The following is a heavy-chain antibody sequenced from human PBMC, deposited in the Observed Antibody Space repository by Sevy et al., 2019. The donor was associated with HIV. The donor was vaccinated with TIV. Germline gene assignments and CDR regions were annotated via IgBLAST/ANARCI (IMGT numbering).Heavy chain of an antibody. V-gene: IGHV3-23*01. CDR2: ISGSGGST. CDR1: GFTFSSYA. CDR3: AKGRGNYVSGDFDY. J-gene: IGHJ4*02. D-gene: IGHD4-4*01. Sequence: GGSLRLSCAASGFTFSSYAMSWVRQAPGKGLEWVSAISGSGGSTYYAASVKGRFTISRDNSKNTLYLQMNSLRAEDTAVYYCAKGRGNYVSGDFDYWGQGTLVTVSS.